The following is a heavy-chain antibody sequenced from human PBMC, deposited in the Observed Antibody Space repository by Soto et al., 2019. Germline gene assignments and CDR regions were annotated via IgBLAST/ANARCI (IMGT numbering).Heavy chain of an antibody. J-gene: IGHJ6*02. Sequence: EVQLVESGGGLVKPGGSLRLSCTASGFTFSSYSMNWVRQAPGKGLEWVSSISSSSSYIYYADSVKGRFTISRDNAKNSLYLQMNSLGDEDTAVYYCARGRGAAGTDSVQYYGMDVWGQGTTVTVSS. CDR1: GFTFSSYS. CDR2: ISSSSSYI. V-gene: IGHV3-21*01. CDR3: ARGRGAAGTDSVQYYGMDV. D-gene: IGHD6-13*01.